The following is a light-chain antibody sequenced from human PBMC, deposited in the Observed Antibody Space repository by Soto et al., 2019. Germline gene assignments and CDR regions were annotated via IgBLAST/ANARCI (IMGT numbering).Light chain of an antibody. J-gene: IGKJ4*01. CDR3: QQNYITPPT. V-gene: IGKV1-5*01. CDR1: QSISSW. Sequence: DIQMTQSPSTLSASVGERVTITCRASQSISSWLAWYQQKPGKAPIRLVYAASTLETGVPSRFSGSGSGTHFTLTIDNLQPEDVATYFCQQNYITPPTFGGGTKV. CDR2: AAS.